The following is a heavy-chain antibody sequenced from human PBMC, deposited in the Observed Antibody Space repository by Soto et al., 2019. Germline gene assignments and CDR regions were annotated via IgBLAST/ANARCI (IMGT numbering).Heavy chain of an antibody. CDR2: ISGSGGST. CDR1: GFTFSSYA. CDR3: AKGITMLVVVIKT. J-gene: IGHJ5*02. V-gene: IGHV3-23*01. Sequence: EVRLLESGGGLVQPEGSLRLSCAASGFTFSSYAMTWVRQAPGKGLEWVSVISGSGGSTYYTDSVKGRFTISRDNSKNMFYLEMNSLRAEDTAAYYCAKGITMLVVVIKTWGQGTLVSVSS. D-gene: IGHD3-22*01.